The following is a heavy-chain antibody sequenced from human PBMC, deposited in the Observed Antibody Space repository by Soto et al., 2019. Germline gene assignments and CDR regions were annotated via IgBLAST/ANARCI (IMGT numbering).Heavy chain of an antibody. CDR2: ISTYNHNT. D-gene: IGHD3-10*01. Sequence: GASVNVSCKFSGDSFNNYCLTWVRLAPGQGLEWMGWISTYNHNTDYAQNLQGRVMMTTDTSTTTVHMELRSLRSDDTAVYYCARAMVRLFGSGSSRPYGLDVWGQGTTVTGSS. CDR1: GDSFNNYC. V-gene: IGHV1-18*01. J-gene: IGHJ6*02. CDR3: ARAMVRLFGSGSSRPYGLDV.